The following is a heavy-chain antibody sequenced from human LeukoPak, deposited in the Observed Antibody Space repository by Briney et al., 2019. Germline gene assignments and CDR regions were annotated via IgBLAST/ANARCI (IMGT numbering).Heavy chain of an antibody. CDR3: ARDGRVGIAAAGVHDY. V-gene: IGHV1-18*01. J-gene: IGHJ4*02. Sequence: ASVKVSCKASGYTFTSYGISWVRQAPGQGLEWMGLISAYNGNTNYVQKLQGRVTMTTDTSTSTAYMELRSLRSDDTAVYYCARDGRVGIAAAGVHDYWGQGTLVTVSS. CDR1: GYTFTSYG. CDR2: ISAYNGNT. D-gene: IGHD6-13*01.